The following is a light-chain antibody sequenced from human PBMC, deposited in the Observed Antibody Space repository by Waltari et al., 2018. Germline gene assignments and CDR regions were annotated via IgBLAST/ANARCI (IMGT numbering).Light chain of an antibody. CDR1: NIGSYS. J-gene: IGLJ1*01. Sequence: SYALTQPPSVSVAPGTPARITCGGDNIGSYSVHWYQQKPGQAPVLVIFYDSDRPSGIPGRSAGCNSGNTATLTISSDEAGDEAKYYCHVWHPDMDPGVFGPGTEVSV. V-gene: IGLV3-21*04. CDR3: HVWHPDMDPGV. CDR2: YDS.